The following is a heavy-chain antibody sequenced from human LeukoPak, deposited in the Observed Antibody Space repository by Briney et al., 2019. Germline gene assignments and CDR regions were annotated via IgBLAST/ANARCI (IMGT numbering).Heavy chain of an antibody. J-gene: IGHJ4*02. V-gene: IGHV1-2*02. Sequence: GASVKVSCKASGYTFTGYYMHWVQQAPGQGLEWMGWINPNSGGTNYAQKFQGRVTMTRDTSISTAYMELSRLRSDDTAVYYCARGEGISITIFGVVLDYWGQGTLVTVSS. CDR1: GYTFTGYY. CDR2: INPNSGGT. D-gene: IGHD3-3*01. CDR3: ARGEGISITIFGVVLDY.